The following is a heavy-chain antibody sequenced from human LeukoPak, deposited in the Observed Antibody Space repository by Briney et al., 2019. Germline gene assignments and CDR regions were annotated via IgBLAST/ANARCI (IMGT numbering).Heavy chain of an antibody. CDR3: ARYREGGRCYPDVLDI. Sequence: PSETLSLTCTVSGGSISSYYWSWIRQPPGKGLEWIGYIYYSGSTNHNPSLKSRGTITVDASKNQFSLKLSSVTAADTAVYKCARYREGGRCYPDVLDIRGQGTMVTVSS. J-gene: IGHJ3*02. CDR2: IYYSGST. CDR1: GGSISSYY. D-gene: IGHD2-15*01. V-gene: IGHV4-59*01.